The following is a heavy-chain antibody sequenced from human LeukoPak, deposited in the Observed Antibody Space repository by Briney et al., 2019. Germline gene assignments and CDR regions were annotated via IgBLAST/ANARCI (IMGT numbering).Heavy chain of an antibody. J-gene: IGHJ3*01. CDR1: GFSLDDYA. Sequence: GGSLRLSRIGSGFSLDDYAMHWVRQAPGKGLEWVSSISWDSGNTAYADSVKGRFTISRDNENNSLYLQMNSVRPEDTAFYFCIKDMGFDLLKDAFDVWGQGTLVTVSS. CDR2: ISWDSGNT. CDR3: IKDMGFDLLKDAFDV. V-gene: IGHV3-9*01. D-gene: IGHD3-9*01.